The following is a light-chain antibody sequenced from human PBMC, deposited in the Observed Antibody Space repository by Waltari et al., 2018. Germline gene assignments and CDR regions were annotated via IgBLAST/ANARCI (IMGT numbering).Light chain of an antibody. V-gene: IGKV3-20*01. CDR3: QHYLRLPVA. J-gene: IGKJ1*01. CDR2: GVS. CDR1: QSLNRA. Sequence: EIVLTQSPDTLSLSPGERATLSCRASQSLNRALAWYQQKHGQAPRLLIYGVSTRATGIPDRFSGSGSGADFSLTITRLEPEDFAVYYCQHYLRLPVAFGQGTKVDIK.